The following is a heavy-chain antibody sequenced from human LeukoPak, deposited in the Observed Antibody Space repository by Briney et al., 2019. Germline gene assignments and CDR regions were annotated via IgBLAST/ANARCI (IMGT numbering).Heavy chain of an antibody. CDR1: GFDLWRYA. CDR2: IKQDGSEK. V-gene: IGHV3-7*01. D-gene: IGHD2-21*01. CDR3: ARKGGEHFDY. Sequence: GGSLRLSCAGSGFDLWRYAMSWVRQAPGKGLEWVANIKQDGSEKYYVDSVKGRFTISRDNAKNSLYLQMNSLRAEDTAVYYCARKGGEHFDYWGQGTLVTVSS. J-gene: IGHJ4*02.